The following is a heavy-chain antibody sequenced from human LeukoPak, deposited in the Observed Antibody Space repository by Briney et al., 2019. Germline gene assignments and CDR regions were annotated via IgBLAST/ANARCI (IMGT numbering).Heavy chain of an antibody. J-gene: IGHJ4*02. CDR1: GFTFSSYG. D-gene: IGHD6-13*01. V-gene: IGHV3-30*18. Sequence: GGSLRLSCAASGFTFSSYGMHWVRQAPGKGLEWVAVISYDGSNKYYADSVKGRFTISRDNSKNTLYLQMNSLRAEDTAVYYCAKMELEGAAAGSDYWGQGTLVTVSS. CDR3: AKMELEGAAAGSDY. CDR2: ISYDGSNK.